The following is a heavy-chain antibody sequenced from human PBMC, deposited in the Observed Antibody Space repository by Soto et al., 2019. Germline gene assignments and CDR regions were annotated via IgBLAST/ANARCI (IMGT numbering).Heavy chain of an antibody. V-gene: IGHV3-74*01. CDR2: INSDGSST. Sequence: EVQLVESGGGLVQPGGSLRLSCAASGFTFSSYWMHWVRQAPGKGLVWVSRINSDGSSTSYADSVKGRFTISRDNAKNTLYLQMNSLRAEDTAVYYCARAGYCSGGSCPHYYYGMDVWGQGTTFTVSS. D-gene: IGHD2-15*01. CDR3: ARAGYCSGGSCPHYYYGMDV. J-gene: IGHJ6*02. CDR1: GFTFSSYW.